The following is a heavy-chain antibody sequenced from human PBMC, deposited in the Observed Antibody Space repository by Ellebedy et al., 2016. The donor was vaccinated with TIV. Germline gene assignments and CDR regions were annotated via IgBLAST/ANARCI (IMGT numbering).Heavy chain of an antibody. CDR2: IYSSGRT. CDR3: SAAYGRVTPAY. V-gene: IGHV4-61*01. J-gene: IGHJ4*02. D-gene: IGHD4-17*01. CDR1: GGSVSSANHY. Sequence: MPSETLSLTCTVSGGSVSSANHYWTWFRQPPGKGLEWIGYIYSSGRTDYKHSLKSRMAISVDTSRNQISLKLSSVTAADTAVYYCSAAYGRVTPAYWGQGTLVTVSS.